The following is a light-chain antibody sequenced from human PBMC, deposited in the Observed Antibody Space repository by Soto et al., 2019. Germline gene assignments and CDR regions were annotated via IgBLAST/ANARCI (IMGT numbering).Light chain of an antibody. V-gene: IGKV3-20*01. CDR3: QQYGTSPIT. CDR1: QTVSSY. J-gene: IGKJ5*01. CDR2: GAS. Sequence: ENVLTQSRGTLSLSPGERATLSCRASQTVSSYLTWYQQRPGQAPRLLISGASRRATGIPDRFSGSGSGTDFTLTISRLEPEDFALYYCQQYGTSPIT.